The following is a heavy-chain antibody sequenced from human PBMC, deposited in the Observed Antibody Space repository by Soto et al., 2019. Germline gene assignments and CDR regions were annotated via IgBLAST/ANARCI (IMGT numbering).Heavy chain of an antibody. V-gene: IGHV2-5*02. CDR1: GFSLSSTRMA. D-gene: IGHD6-19*01. CDR2: IYWDDDK. Sequence: QITLKESGPTLVKPTQTLTLTCTFSGFSLSSTRMAVGWIRQPPGKALEWLALIYWDDDKRYSPFLKSRLTITKDTSKNQVVLTMSHVDPVDTARYYCAHIVVAGLGYFFDYWGQGTLVTVSS. J-gene: IGHJ4*02. CDR3: AHIVVAGLGYFFDY.